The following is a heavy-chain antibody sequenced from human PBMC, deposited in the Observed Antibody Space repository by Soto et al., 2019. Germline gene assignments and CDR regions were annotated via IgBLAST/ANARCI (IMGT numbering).Heavy chain of an antibody. V-gene: IGHV3-9*01. CDR1: GFNFAEYA. J-gene: IGHJ6*02. CDR3: GKGGVQATQPRYYFYGMDV. D-gene: IGHD1-1*01. CDR2: ISWGGGRI. Sequence: EVQLVESGGGLVQPGRSLRLSCAASGFNFAEYAMHWVRQIPGKGLEWVSGISWGGGRIGYADSVKGRITISRDNAKKSLVLEINRLGTEGKGPLYWGKGGVQATQPRYYFYGMDVWGQGTTVTVSS.